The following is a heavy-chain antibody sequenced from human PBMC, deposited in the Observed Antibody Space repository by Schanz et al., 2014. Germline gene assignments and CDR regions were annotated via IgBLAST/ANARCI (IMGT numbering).Heavy chain of an antibody. CDR2: LYDSAST. D-gene: IGHD5-18*01. V-gene: IGHV4-59*08. CDR1: GYSVSHDH. Sequence: QLQLQESGPGLVKPSETLSLTCTVAGYSVSHDHWSWIRQPPGKGLEWIGHLYDSASTNYNPSLKSRITMSQDPSKTHFPLNRRLVPAADTAVYYCARGIQAWLQWYFDYWGQGTLVTVSS. J-gene: IGHJ4*02. CDR3: ARGIQAWLQWYFDY.